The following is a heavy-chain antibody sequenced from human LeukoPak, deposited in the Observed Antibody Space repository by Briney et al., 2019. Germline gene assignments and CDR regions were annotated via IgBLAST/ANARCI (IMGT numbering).Heavy chain of an antibody. Sequence: GGSLRLSCAASGFTFSSYAMSWVRQAPGKGLEWVSAISGSGGSTYYADSVKGRFTISRDNSKNTLYLQMNGLRAEDTAVYYCAKGEQWLVTSFDYWGQGTLVTVSS. D-gene: IGHD6-19*01. CDR1: GFTFSSYA. J-gene: IGHJ4*02. V-gene: IGHV3-23*01. CDR3: AKGEQWLVTSFDY. CDR2: ISGSGGST.